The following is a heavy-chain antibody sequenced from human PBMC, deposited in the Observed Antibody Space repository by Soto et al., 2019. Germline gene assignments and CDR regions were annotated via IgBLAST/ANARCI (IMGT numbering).Heavy chain of an antibody. Sequence: PGGSLRLSCAASGFSFSSYAMTWVRQAPGKGLEWVSGISVGGDGTYYAGSVKGRFTVSRDNAKNTLYLQMNSLRAEDTAVYYCARHYGSGTYYWGQGTLVTVSS. D-gene: IGHD3-10*01. J-gene: IGHJ4*02. CDR3: ARHYGSGTYY. CDR1: GFSFSSYA. CDR2: ISVGGDGT. V-gene: IGHV3-23*01.